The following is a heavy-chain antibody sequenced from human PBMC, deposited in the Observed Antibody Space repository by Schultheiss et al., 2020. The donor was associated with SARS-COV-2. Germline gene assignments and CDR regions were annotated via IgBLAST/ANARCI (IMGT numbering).Heavy chain of an antibody. J-gene: IGHJ4*02. CDR2: ISYDGSNK. CDR3: ARESYYYDSSGYYITPFDY. D-gene: IGHD3-22*01. CDR1: GFTFSSYC. Sequence: GESLKISCAASGFTFSSYCMHWVRQAPGKGLEWVAVISYDGSNKYYADSVKGRFTICRDNSKNTLYLQMNSLRAEDTAVYYCARESYYYDSSGYYITPFDYWGQGTLVTVSS. V-gene: IGHV3-33*05.